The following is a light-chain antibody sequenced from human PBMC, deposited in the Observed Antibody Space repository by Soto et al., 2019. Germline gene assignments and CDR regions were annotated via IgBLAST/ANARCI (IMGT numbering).Light chain of an antibody. V-gene: IGKV3-11*01. CDR2: DAS. CDR3: QQGSNSPRT. J-gene: IGKJ1*01. CDR1: QSVSSY. Sequence: EIVLTQSPATLSLSPGERATLSCRASQSVSSYLAWYQQKAGQAPRLLIYDASNRATGIPARFSGSGSGTNFTFTISSLEPEDFAVYYCQQGSNSPRTFGQGTKVDIK.